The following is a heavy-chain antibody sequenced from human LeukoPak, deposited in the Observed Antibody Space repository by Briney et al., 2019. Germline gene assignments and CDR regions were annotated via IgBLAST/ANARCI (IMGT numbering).Heavy chain of an antibody. J-gene: IGHJ4*02. D-gene: IGHD2-21*01. V-gene: IGHV1-69*05. CDR3: ARAMLIRRSVFDY. CDR2: IIPIFGTA. CDR1: GGTFSSYA. Sequence: SVKVSCKASGGTFSSYAISWVRQAPGQGLEWMVRIIPIFGTANYAQKFPGRVTITTDESTSPAHMELSSLRSEDTAVYYCARAMLIRRSVFDYWGQGTLVTVSS.